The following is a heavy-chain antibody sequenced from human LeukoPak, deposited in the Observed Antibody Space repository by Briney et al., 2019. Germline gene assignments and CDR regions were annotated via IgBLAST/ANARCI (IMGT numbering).Heavy chain of an antibody. CDR1: GGSISSYY. J-gene: IGHJ4*02. CDR3: ARSQDCSSTSCQSDY. CDR2: IYYSGST. D-gene: IGHD2-2*01. V-gene: IGHV4-59*12. Sequence: ASETLSLTCTVSGGSISSYYWSWIRQPPGKGLEWIGYIYYSGSTNYNPSLKSRVTISVDTSKNQFSLKLSSVTAADTAVYYCARSQDCSSTSCQSDYWDQGTLVTVSS.